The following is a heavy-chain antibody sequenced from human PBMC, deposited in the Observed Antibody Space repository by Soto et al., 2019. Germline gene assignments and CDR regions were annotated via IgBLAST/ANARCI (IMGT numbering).Heavy chain of an antibody. J-gene: IGHJ6*02. V-gene: IGHV6-1*01. Sequence: QTLSLTCAISGDSVSSKSAAWNWIRQSPSRGLEWLGRTFYRSKWYNDYAISVKSRITINPDTSKNQFSLHLNSVTPEDTAVYYCARYCSGGSCQGVDGMGVWGQGTTVTVSS. CDR3: ARYCSGGSCQGVDGMGV. CDR2: TFYRSKWYN. D-gene: IGHD2-15*01. CDR1: GDSVSSKSAA.